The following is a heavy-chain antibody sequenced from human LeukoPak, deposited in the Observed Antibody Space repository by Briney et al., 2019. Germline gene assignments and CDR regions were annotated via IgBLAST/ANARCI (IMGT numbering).Heavy chain of an antibody. V-gene: IGHV3-23*01. D-gene: IGHD3-9*01. Sequence: GGSLRLSCAASGFTFSRNGMTWVRQAPGKGLEWVSAISGSGGNTYYADSVKGRFTISRDNSKNTLYLQMNSLRAEDTAVYYCARDKTEYFDWLSPTNFDYWGQGTLVTVSS. CDR1: GFTFSRNG. J-gene: IGHJ4*02. CDR3: ARDKTEYFDWLSPTNFDY. CDR2: ISGSGGNT.